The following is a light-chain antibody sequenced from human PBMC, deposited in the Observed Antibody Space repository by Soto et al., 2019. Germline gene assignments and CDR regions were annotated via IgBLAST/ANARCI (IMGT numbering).Light chain of an antibody. Sequence: DIQMTQSLSTLSASVVDRVSITCRASQSLNNYLAWYQQKPGKAPKLLIYDASTLERGVPSRFSGTGSGTEFTLTISSLQPDDFATYYCKQYYRSSITVGQGKRLEIK. CDR2: DAS. J-gene: IGKJ5*01. V-gene: IGKV1-5*01. CDR1: QSLNNY. CDR3: KQYYRSSIT.